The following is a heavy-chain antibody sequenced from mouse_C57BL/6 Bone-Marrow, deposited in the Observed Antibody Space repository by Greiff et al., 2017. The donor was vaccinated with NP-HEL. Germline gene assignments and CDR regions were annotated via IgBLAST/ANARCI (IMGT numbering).Heavy chain of an antibody. CDR1: GFTFSSYA. J-gene: IGHJ2*01. CDR2: ISSGGDYI. Sequence: EVKLVESGEGLVKPGGSLKLSCAASGFTFSSYAMSWVRQTPEKRLEWVAYISSGGDYIYYADTVKGRFTISRDNARNTLYLQMSSLKSEDTAMYYCTRRARRGYYFDYWGQGTTLTVSS. CDR3: TRRARRGYYFDY. V-gene: IGHV5S21*01. D-gene: IGHD3-1*01.